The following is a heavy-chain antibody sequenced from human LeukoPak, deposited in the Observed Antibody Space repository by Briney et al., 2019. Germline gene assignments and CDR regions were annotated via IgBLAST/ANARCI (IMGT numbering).Heavy chain of an antibody. CDR2: ISSSGSDI. CDR1: GFTFSNYE. J-gene: IGHJ4*02. D-gene: IGHD3-10*01. Sequence: GGSLRLSCAASGFTFSNYEMHWVRQAPGKGLEWVSYISSSGSDIYYADSVKGRFTISRDNAKNSLYLEMNSLESEDTAVYYCARHVASGGSGVDYWGQGTLVTVSS. V-gene: IGHV3-48*03. CDR3: ARHVASGGSGVDY.